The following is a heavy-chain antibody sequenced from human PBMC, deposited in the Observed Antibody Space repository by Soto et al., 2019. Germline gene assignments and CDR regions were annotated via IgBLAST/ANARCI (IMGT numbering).Heavy chain of an antibody. V-gene: IGHV3-30*18. CDR1: GFTFSSYG. CDR3: AKGMGYCSGGSCYGAYYYYGMDV. D-gene: IGHD2-15*01. J-gene: IGHJ6*02. Sequence: LRLSCAASGFTFSSYGMHWVRQAPGKVLEWLAVISYDGSNKYYADSVKGRFTISRDNSKNTLYLQMNSLRAEDTAVYYCAKGMGYCSGGSCYGAYYYYGMDVWGQGTTVTVSS. CDR2: ISYDGSNK.